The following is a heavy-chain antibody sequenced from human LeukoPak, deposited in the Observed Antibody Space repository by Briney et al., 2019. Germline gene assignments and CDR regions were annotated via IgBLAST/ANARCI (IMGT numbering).Heavy chain of an antibody. D-gene: IGHD6-13*01. Sequence: GASLKVSSKASGYTFTGYYMHWVRQAPGQGLEWMGWINPNSGGTNYAQKFQGRVTMTRDTSISTAYMELSRLRSDDTAVYYCARVIGQQQLPNWFDPWGQGTLVTVSS. V-gene: IGHV1-2*02. CDR1: GYTFTGYY. CDR3: ARVIGQQQLPNWFDP. CDR2: INPNSGGT. J-gene: IGHJ5*02.